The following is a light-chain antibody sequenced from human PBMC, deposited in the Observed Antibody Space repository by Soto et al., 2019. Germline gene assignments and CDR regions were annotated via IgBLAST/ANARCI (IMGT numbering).Light chain of an antibody. Sequence: GDRVTITCRASQNINNWIAWYQQKPGKAPKFLIYDASTLESGVPSRFSGSGFGTEFSLTISSLQPDDFAVYYCQQYGGSPRTFGQGTKVEVK. CDR2: DAS. CDR1: QNINNW. CDR3: QQYGGSPRT. V-gene: IGKV1-5*01. J-gene: IGKJ1*01.